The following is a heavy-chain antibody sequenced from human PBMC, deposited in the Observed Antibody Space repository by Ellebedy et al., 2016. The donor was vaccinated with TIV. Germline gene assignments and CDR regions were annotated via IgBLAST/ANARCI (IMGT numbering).Heavy chain of an antibody. V-gene: IGHV4-34*01. CDR2: INQSGST. D-gene: IGHD6-6*01. CDR1: GGSFSDYY. J-gene: IGHJ4*02. Sequence: SETLSLTCAVYGGSFSDYYWTWIRQPPGKGLEWVGEINQSGSTNYNPSLKSRITISVDTSKNQFSLKLSSVTAADTAVYYCATSYRSSPPGFDYWGRGTLVTVSS. CDR3: ATSYRSSPPGFDY.